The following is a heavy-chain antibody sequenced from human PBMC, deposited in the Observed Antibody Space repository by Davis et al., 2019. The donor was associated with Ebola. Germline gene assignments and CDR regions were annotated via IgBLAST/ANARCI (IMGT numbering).Heavy chain of an antibody. V-gene: IGHV3-23*01. J-gene: IGHJ6*02. D-gene: IGHD6-13*01. CDR1: GFTFSSYA. CDR3: ARHAGYSSSWYLKYYYGMDV. CDR2: ISGSGGST. Sequence: GESLKISCAASGFTFSSYAMSWVRQAPGKGLEWVSAISGSGGSTYYADSVKGRFTISRHNSKNTLYLQMNSLRAEDTAVYYCARHAGYSSSWYLKYYYGMDVWGQGTTVTVSS.